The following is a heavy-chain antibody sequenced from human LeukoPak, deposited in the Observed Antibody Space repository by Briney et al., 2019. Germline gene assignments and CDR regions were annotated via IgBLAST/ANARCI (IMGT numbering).Heavy chain of an antibody. CDR3: ASDPGTYYYDRSGYAPSLYYYYMDV. D-gene: IGHD3-22*01. Sequence: GGSLRLSCAASGVTFSGYYMSWIRQAPGKGLEWISYISSSGTTIHYADSVKGRFTISRDNSKNTLYLQMNSLRAEDAAVYYCASDPGTYYYDRSGYAPSLYYYYMDVWGKGTTVTVSS. V-gene: IGHV3-11*04. J-gene: IGHJ6*03. CDR1: GVTFSGYY. CDR2: ISSSGTTI.